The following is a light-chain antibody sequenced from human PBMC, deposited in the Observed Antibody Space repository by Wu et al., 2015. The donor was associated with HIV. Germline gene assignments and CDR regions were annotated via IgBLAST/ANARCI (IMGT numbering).Light chain of an antibody. V-gene: IGKV1-5*03. J-gene: IGKJ1*01. CDR2: RSS. CDR3: QQYNIYPWT. Sequence: DIHMTQSPSTLSASIGEKISITCRASDNLSSLLAWYQQKPGRAPKLVIYRSSILENGIPSRFSGSGSEREFTLTINSLQPDDFATYYCQQYNIYPWTFGRGPRLKSN. CDR1: DNLSSL.